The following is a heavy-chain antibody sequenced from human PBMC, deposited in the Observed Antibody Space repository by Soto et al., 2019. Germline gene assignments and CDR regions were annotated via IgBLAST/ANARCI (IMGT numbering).Heavy chain of an antibody. CDR3: ARDGGVVVDYYGMDV. CDR1: GGYISSYY. V-gene: IGHV4-59*01. D-gene: IGHD2-15*01. CDR2: IYYSGST. J-gene: IGHJ6*02. Sequence: SETLSLTCTVSGGYISSYYWSWIRQPPGKGLEWIGYIYYSGSTNYNPSLKSRVTISVDTSKNQFSLKLSSVTAADTAVYYCARDGGVVVDYYGMDVWGQGTTVTVSS.